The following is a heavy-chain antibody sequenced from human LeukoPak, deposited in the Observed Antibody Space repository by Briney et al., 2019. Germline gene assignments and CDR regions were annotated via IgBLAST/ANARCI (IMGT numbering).Heavy chain of an antibody. V-gene: IGHV3-23*01. CDR3: AMDPNGDYIGATSFDP. D-gene: IGHD4-17*01. Sequence: GGSLRLSSAASGFTFTAYAMSWVRQDPRAGLEWVSGITGSGGNTVYEDSVKGQFTISRDNSRNTLFLQMNSLRVDDTAVYYCAMDPNGDYIGATSFDPWGRGTLVTVSS. CDR2: ITGSGGNT. J-gene: IGHJ5*02. CDR1: GFTFTAYA.